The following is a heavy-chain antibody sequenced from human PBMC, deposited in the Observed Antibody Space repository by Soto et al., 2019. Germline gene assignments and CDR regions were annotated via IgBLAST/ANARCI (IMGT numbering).Heavy chain of an antibody. D-gene: IGHD1-26*01. CDR1: GYSFTSLD. J-gene: IGHJ4*02. CDR3: ARGVSAGVDY. Sequence: ASVKVSCKASGYSFTSLDITWVRQTAGQGLEWMGWMQPSTGRTGYAQKFQGGVTMTRDTSINTAYMELTTLTSDDTAFYYCARGVSAGVDYWGQGTLVTVSS. V-gene: IGHV1-8*01. CDR2: MQPSTGRT.